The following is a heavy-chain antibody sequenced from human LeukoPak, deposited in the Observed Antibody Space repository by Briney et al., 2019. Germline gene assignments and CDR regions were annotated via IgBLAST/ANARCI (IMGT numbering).Heavy chain of an antibody. CDR3: ARSGSSVFWY. Sequence: PGGSLRLSCAASGFTFSNYWMSWVRQAPGKGREWVANIKEDGSEKYSLDSVEGRFTVSRDNVKNSLYLQINNLRVEDTAIYYCARSGSSVFWYWGQGTLVTVSS. CDR2: IKEDGSEK. V-gene: IGHV3-7*01. J-gene: IGHJ4*02. D-gene: IGHD3-3*01. CDR1: GFTFSNYW.